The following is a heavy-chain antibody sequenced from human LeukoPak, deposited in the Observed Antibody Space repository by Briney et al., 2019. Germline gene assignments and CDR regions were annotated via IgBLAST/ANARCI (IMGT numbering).Heavy chain of an antibody. V-gene: IGHV3-11*04. J-gene: IGHJ5*02. CDR3: ARGTYYDFWSGYHVGWFDP. D-gene: IGHD3-3*01. Sequence: GGSLRLSCAASGFTFSDYYMSWIRQAPGKGLEWVSYISSSGSTIYYADSVKGRFTISRDNAKNSLYLQMNSLRAEDTAVYYCARGTYYDFWSGYHVGWFDPWGQGTLVTVSS. CDR2: ISSSGSTI. CDR1: GFTFSDYY.